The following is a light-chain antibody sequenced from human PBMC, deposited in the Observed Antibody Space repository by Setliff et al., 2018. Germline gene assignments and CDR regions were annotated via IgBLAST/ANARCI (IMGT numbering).Light chain of an antibody. CDR2: DVS. CDR1: SSDVGGYNY. V-gene: IGLV2-11*01. CDR3: CSYAGSYTPFYV. J-gene: IGLJ1*01. Sequence: QSALTQPASVSGSPGQSITISCTGTSSDVGGYNYVSWYQQHPGKAPKLMIYDVSKRPSGVPDRFSGSKSGNTASLTISGLQAEDEADYYCCSYAGSYTPFYVFGTGTKVTVL.